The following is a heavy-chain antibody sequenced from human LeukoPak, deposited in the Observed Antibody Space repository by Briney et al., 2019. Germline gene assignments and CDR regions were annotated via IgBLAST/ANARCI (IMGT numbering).Heavy chain of an antibody. J-gene: IGHJ4*02. D-gene: IGHD4-17*01. CDR3: ARAGYGDSDFDY. CDR2: IYHSGNT. Sequence: SETLSLTCTVSGYSICSGYYWGWIRQPPGKGLEWIGSIYHSGNTYYNPSLKSRVTISVDTSKNQFSLKLSSVTAADTAVYYCARAGYGDSDFDYWGQGTLVTVSS. V-gene: IGHV4-38-2*02. CDR1: GYSICSGYY.